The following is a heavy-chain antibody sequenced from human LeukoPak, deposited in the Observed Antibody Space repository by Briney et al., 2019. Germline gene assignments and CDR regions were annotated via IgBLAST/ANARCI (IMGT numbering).Heavy chain of an antibody. CDR2: IYYSGST. Sequence: SETLSLTCTVSGGSISSYSWSWIRQPPGKGLEWIGYIYYSGSTNYNPSLKSRVTISVDTSKNQFSLKLSPVTAADTAVYYCASFRYGYYSYFDYWGQGTLVTVSS. D-gene: IGHD3-3*01. V-gene: IGHV4-59*01. CDR1: GGSISSYS. CDR3: ASFRYGYYSYFDY. J-gene: IGHJ4*02.